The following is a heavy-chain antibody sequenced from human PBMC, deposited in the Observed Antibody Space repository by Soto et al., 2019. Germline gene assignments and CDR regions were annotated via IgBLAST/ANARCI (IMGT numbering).Heavy chain of an antibody. D-gene: IGHD1-26*01. CDR2: ITFRGDNT. V-gene: IGHV3-23*01. Sequence: EVQLLESGGGLVPPGGSLRLSCAASGFTFSSYAMSWVRQAPGKGLEWLAGITFRGDNTYYADSVKGRFTLSRDNSRNRPDLQMNSLKVEDTALYYCAKLGTMGVFDNWGQGTLLTVSS. CDR1: GFTFSSYA. J-gene: IGHJ4*02. CDR3: AKLGTMGVFDN.